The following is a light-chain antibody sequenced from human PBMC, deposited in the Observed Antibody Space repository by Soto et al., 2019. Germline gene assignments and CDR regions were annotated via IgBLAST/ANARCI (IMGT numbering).Light chain of an antibody. CDR1: QSLEHSDGNTY. CDR2: KVS. Sequence: EIVMTQTPLSSPVTLGQPASISCRSSQSLEHSDGNTYLSWLQQRPGQPPRLLIFKVSHRFSGVPDRFSGSGAGTDFTLKISSVEAEDVGVYYCMQATHYPPYTFGQGTKLEIK. V-gene: IGKV2-24*01. CDR3: MQATHYPPYT. J-gene: IGKJ2*01.